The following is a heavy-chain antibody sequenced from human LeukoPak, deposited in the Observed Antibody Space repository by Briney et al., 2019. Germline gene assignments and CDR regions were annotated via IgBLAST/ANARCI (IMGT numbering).Heavy chain of an antibody. V-gene: IGHV4-59*01. CDR1: GGSISSYY. CDR2: IYYSGST. D-gene: IGHD2-15*01. CDR3: ARGQVVRDY. J-gene: IGHJ4*02. Sequence: SETLSLTCTVSGGSISSYYWSCIRQPPGKGLEWIGYIYYSGSTNYNPSLKSRVTISVDTSKNQFSLKLSSVTAADTAVYYCARGQVVRDYWGQGALVTVSS.